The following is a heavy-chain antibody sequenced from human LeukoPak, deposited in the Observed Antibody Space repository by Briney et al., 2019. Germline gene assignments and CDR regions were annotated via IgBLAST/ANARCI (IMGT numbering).Heavy chain of an antibody. CDR2: IWYDGSNK. J-gene: IGHJ4*02. Sequence: GGSLRLSCAASGFTFSSYGMHWVRQAPGKGLEWVAVIWYDGSNKYYADSVKGRFTISRGNAKNSLYLQMNSLRAEDTAVYYCARDLLNWGSVDYWGQGTLVTVSS. D-gene: IGHD7-27*01. V-gene: IGHV3-33*01. CDR1: GFTFSSYG. CDR3: ARDLLNWGSVDY.